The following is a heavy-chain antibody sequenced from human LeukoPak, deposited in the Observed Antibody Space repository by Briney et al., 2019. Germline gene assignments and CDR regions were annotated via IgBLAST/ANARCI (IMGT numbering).Heavy chain of an antibody. CDR1: GFTFSSYS. CDR3: ATRSSLRSRAAAGIDY. CDR2: ISSSSSYI. D-gene: IGHD6-13*01. J-gene: IGHJ4*02. V-gene: IGHV3-21*04. Sequence: GGSLRLSCAASGFTFSSYSMNWVRQAPGKGLEWVSSISSSSSYIYYADSVKGRFTISRDNAKNSLYLQMNSLRAEDTAVYYCATRSSLRSRAAAGIDYWGQGTLVTVSS.